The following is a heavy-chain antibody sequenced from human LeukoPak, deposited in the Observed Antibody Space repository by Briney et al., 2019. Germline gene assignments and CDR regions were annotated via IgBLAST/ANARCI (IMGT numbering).Heavy chain of an antibody. V-gene: IGHV1-3*01. CDR3: ARDRRFGDSWSGYYKKSDHYGMDV. CDR2: INAGNGNT. Sequence: ASVKVSCKASGYTFTSYAMHWVRQAPGQRLEWMGWINAGNGNTKYSQKFQGRVTMTRDTSTSTVYMELSSLRSEDTAVYYCARDRRFGDSWSGYYKKSDHYGMDVWGQGTTVTVSS. CDR1: GYTFTSYA. J-gene: IGHJ6*02. D-gene: IGHD3-3*01.